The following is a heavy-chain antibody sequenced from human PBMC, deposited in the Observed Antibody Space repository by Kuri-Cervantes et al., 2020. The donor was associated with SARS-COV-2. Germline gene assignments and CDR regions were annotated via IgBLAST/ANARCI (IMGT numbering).Heavy chain of an antibody. CDR1: GGSISSSSYY. CDR2: IYYSGSA. Sequence: ETLSLTCTVSGGSISSSSYYWGWIRQPPGKGLEWIGGIYYSGSAYYNPSLKSRVTISVDTSKNQFSLKLSSVTAADTAVYYCASQVDTAMAFDYWGQGTLVTVSS. V-gene: IGHV4-39*01. D-gene: IGHD5-18*01. CDR3: ASQVDTAMAFDY. J-gene: IGHJ4*02.